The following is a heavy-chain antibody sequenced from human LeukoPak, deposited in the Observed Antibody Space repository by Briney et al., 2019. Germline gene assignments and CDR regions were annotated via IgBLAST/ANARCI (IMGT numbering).Heavy chain of an antibody. J-gene: IGHJ3*02. V-gene: IGHV1-24*01. CDR1: GYTLTELP. CDR3: ATRIRTGTTWVDAFDI. CDR2: FDPEDGET. D-gene: IGHD1-1*01. Sequence: ASVKVSCKVSGYTLTELPMHWVRQAPGKGLEWMGGFDPEDGETIYAQKFQGRVTMTEDTSTDTAYMELSSLRSEDTAVYYCATRIRTGTTWVDAFDIWGQGTMVTVSS.